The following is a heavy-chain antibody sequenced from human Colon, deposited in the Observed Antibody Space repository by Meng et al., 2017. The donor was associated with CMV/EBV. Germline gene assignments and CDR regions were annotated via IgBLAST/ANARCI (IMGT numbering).Heavy chain of an antibody. Sequence: SETLSLTCAVYGGSFSGYYWSWIRQPPGKGLEWIGEINHSGSTNYNPSLKSRVTISVDTSKNQFSLKLSSVTAADTAVYYCAKKVGLTGIVTIIPSGLDSWGQGTLVTVSS. V-gene: IGHV4-34*01. D-gene: IGHD2-21*01. CDR2: INHSGST. CDR1: GGSFSGYY. CDR3: AKKVGLTGIVTIIPSGLDS. J-gene: IGHJ4*02.